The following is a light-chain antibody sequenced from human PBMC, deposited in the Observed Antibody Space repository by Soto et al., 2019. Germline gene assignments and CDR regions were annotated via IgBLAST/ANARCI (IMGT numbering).Light chain of an antibody. V-gene: IGKV1-39*01. CDR3: QQTSSAPRT. CDR1: QSIGRY. CDR2: GAS. J-gene: IGKJ2*01. Sequence: DIQMTQSPSSLSASVGDRVTVTCRASQSIGRYLNWYQQKPGKAPQVLIYGASNLQSGVPSRFSGSGSGTDFTLTISSLQPEDFGTYYCQQTSSAPRTFGHGTKLEIK.